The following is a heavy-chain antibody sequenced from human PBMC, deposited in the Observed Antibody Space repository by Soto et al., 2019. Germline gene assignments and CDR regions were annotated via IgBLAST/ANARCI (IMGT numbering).Heavy chain of an antibody. D-gene: IGHD3-3*01. CDR1: GGSISSSSYY. Sequence: PSETLSLTCTVSGGSISSSSYYWGWIRQPPGKGLEWIGSIYYSGSTYYNPSLKSRVTISVDTSKNPFSLKLSSVTAADTAVYYCASHDRVVTIFGSDYYGLDVWGQGTTVTVSS. V-gene: IGHV4-39*01. J-gene: IGHJ6*02. CDR2: IYYSGST. CDR3: ASHDRVVTIFGSDYYGLDV.